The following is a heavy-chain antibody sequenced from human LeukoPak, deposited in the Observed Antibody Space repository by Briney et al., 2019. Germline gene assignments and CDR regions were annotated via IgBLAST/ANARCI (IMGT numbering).Heavy chain of an antibody. CDR1: GFTFNNYG. V-gene: IGHV3-23*01. Sequence: GGSLRLSCVASGFTFNNYGMSWVRQAPGKGPEWVSTISASGGNTFYADSVKGRFTISRDNSKNTHYLQMSSLRAEDTGIYYCAKGGHYSFFDYWGQGTLVTVSS. CDR3: AKGGHYSFFDY. J-gene: IGHJ4*02. CDR2: ISASGGNT. D-gene: IGHD4-11*01.